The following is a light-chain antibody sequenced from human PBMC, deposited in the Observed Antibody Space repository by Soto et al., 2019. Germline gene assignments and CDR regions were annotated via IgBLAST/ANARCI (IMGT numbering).Light chain of an antibody. V-gene: IGLV3-21*02. CDR2: DDR. CDR1: NLEFKS. CDR3: QVWDSDSDHVV. J-gene: IGLJ2*01. Sequence: SSELTQPPSVSVAPGQTASISCGGYNLEFKSVHWYQQRPGQAPVLVVFDDRDRPSGIPDRLSGASSGNTATLTISRVEAGDESDFYCQVWDSDSDHVVFGGGTKLTVL.